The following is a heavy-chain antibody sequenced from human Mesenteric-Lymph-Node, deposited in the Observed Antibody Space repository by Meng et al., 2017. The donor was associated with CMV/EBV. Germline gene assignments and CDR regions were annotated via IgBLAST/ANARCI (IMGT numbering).Heavy chain of an antibody. CDR1: GFTFSSYA. CDR3: ARFFLTGYRNWFDP. J-gene: IGHJ5*02. CDR2: ISSTSNYI. Sequence: GESLKISCAASGFTFSSYAMSWVRQAPGKGLEWVSSISSTSNYIYYADSVKGRFTISRDNAKNSLYLQMNSLRAEDTAVYYCARFFLTGYRNWFDPWGQGTLVTVSS. V-gene: IGHV3-21*01. D-gene: IGHD3-9*01.